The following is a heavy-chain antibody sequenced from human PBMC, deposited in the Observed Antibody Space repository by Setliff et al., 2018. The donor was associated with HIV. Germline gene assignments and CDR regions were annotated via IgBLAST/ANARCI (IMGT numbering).Heavy chain of an antibody. CDR3: AKSGVRPHPSHDYYYYGMDV. CDR2: VSWDGGTT. D-gene: IGHD1-1*01. Sequence: GGSLRLSCAASGFTFDDYGMHWVRQAPGKGLEWVSFVSWDGGTTYYADSVKGRFTISRHNTKNSLYLQMNSLRAEDTAVYYCAKSGVRPHPSHDYYYYGMDVWGQGTTVTVSS. CDR1: GFTFDDYG. J-gene: IGHJ6*02. V-gene: IGHV3-43D*04.